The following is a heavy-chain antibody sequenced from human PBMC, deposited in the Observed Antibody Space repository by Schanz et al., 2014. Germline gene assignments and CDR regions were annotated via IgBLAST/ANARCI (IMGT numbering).Heavy chain of an antibody. CDR2: IGNGGVTI. D-gene: IGHD3-10*01. Sequence: VQLVESGGGLVQPGGSLRLSCSASGFPFSDYFMAWIRQPPGRGLEWVSYIGNGGVTIYYADSVKGRFTISRDNSKNALYRQMNSLRAEDTAVYYCARIGGSVFDYWAQGTLVTVSS. V-gene: IGHV3-11*01. CDR1: GFPFSDYF. J-gene: IGHJ4*02. CDR3: ARIGGSVFDY.